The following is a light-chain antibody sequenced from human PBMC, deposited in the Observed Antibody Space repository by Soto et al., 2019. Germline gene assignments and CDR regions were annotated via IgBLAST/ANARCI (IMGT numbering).Light chain of an antibody. CDR1: SSDVGSGDV. Sequence: QSVLTQPASVSGSPGQSITIYCTGSSSDVGSGDVVSWYQHYPGKAPQLIIYEGFKRPSGVSSRFSGSKSGNTASLTISGLQAEDEAEYYCCSHAGRDTYVFGAGTKVTV. CDR3: CSHAGRDTYV. CDR2: EGF. J-gene: IGLJ1*01. V-gene: IGLV2-23*01.